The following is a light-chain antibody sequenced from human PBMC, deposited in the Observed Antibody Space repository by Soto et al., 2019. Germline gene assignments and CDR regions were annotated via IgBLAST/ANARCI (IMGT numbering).Light chain of an antibody. V-gene: IGLV3-21*02. Sequence: SYELIQSPSVSVAPGQTARITCGGNNIGSISVHWYQQKPGQAPVLVVHDDSDRPSGIPERFSGSNSGNTATLSISGVEAGDEADYYCTSYSRYSVLVFGGGTKVTVL. CDR2: DDS. CDR1: NIGSIS. J-gene: IGLJ3*02. CDR3: TSYSRYSVLV.